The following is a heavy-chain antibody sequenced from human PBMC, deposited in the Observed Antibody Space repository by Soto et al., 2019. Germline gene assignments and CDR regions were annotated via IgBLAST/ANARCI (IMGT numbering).Heavy chain of an antibody. Sequence: PSETLSLTCAVSGYSISSGYYWGWLRQPRGKGQEWIGSNYHGGSTYYNPSLNSRVTLSIDMTNNHVSLILNSVTAADTAVYYCARVGPWVPYYYDSSPYTFENWFDPWGQGTLVTVSS. CDR1: GYSISSGYY. D-gene: IGHD3-22*01. V-gene: IGHV4-38-2*01. CDR3: ARVGPWVPYYYDSSPYTFENWFDP. CDR2: NYHGGST. J-gene: IGHJ5*02.